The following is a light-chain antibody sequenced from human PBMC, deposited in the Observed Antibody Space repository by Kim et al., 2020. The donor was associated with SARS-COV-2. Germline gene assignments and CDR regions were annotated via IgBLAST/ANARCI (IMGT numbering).Light chain of an antibody. V-gene: IGKV1-9*01. Sequence: IHFTHSPSSLSSSVGDRVTITCRASQDISSYLAWYQQKPGKAPKLLMYAASTLPSEVPSRFRGSGSGTDFILTISSLQPEDSATYSCQQYNDDARFGGGTKVYIK. CDR1: QDISSY. CDR2: AAS. CDR3: QQYNDDAR. J-gene: IGKJ4*02.